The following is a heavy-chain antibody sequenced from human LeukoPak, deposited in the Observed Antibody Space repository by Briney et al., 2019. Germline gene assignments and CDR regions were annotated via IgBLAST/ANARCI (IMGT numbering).Heavy chain of an antibody. V-gene: IGHV1-8*01. Sequence: GASVKVSCKASGYTFTSYDINWVRQATGQGLEWMGWMNPNSGNTGYAQKFQGRVTMTRNTSISTAYMELSSLRSEDTAVYYCARTGLPSPGSSSGAYYYYYMDVWGKGTTVTISS. J-gene: IGHJ6*03. CDR2: MNPNSGNT. CDR3: ARTGLPSPGSSSGAYYYYYMDV. D-gene: IGHD6-13*01. CDR1: GYTFTSYD.